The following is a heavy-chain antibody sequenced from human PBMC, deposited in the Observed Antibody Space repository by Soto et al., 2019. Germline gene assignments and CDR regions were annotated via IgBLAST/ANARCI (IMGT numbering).Heavy chain of an antibody. V-gene: IGHV1-69*13. CDR1: GGTFSSYA. J-gene: IGHJ4*02. CDR2: IIPIFGTA. D-gene: IGHD2-15*01. CDR3: ATRYCSGGSCYLHPLLVSFDY. Sequence: EASVKVSCKASGGTFSSYAISWVRQAPGQGLEWMGGIIPIFGTANYAQKFQGRVTITADESTSTAYMELSSLRSEDTAVYYCATRYCSGGSCYLHPLLVSFDYWGQGTLVTVSS.